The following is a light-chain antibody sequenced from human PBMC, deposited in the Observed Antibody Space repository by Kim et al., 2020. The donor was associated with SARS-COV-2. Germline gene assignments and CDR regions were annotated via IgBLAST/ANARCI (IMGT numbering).Light chain of an antibody. CDR3: NSRDSSGNPV. J-gene: IGLJ7*01. V-gene: IGLV3-19*01. Sequence: VDLGQTVRITCQGEGRRGYYASWYQQKPGQAPVLVIYGKNNRPSGIPDRFSGSSSGNTASLTITGAQAEDEADYYCNSRDSSGNPVFGGGTQLTVL. CDR1: GRRGYY. CDR2: GKN.